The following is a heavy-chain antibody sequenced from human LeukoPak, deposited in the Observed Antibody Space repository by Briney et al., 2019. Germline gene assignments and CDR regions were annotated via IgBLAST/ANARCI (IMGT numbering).Heavy chain of an antibody. CDR1: GGSISSSRYY. CDR2: IYYSGST. CDR3: ARHWDSSGWNFDY. D-gene: IGHD6-19*01. J-gene: IGHJ4*02. Sequence: PSETLSLTCTVSGGSISSSRYYWGWIRQPPGKGLDWIGSIYYSGSTYYNPSLRSRVTISVDTSKNQFSLRLISVTAADAAMYYCARHWDSSGWNFDYWGQGTLVTVSS. V-gene: IGHV4-39*01.